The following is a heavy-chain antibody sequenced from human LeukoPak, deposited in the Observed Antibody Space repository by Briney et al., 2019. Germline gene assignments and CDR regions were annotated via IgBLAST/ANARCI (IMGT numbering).Heavy chain of an antibody. CDR2: IYTSGGT. CDR1: GGSISSGSYY. CDR3: GGSRFIAAALIV. Sequence: SQTLSLTCTVSGGSISSGSYYWSWIRQPAGKGLEWIGRIYTSGGTNYNPSLKSRVTISVDTSKNQFSLKLRSVTAADTAVYYCGGSRFIAAALIVWGQGTMVIVSS. D-gene: IGHD6-13*01. V-gene: IGHV4-61*02. J-gene: IGHJ3*01.